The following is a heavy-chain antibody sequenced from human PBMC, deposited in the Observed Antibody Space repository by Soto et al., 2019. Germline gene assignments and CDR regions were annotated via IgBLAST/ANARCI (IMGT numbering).Heavy chain of an antibody. CDR1: GGTFSSYA. Sequence: QVQLVQAGAEVKKPGSSVKVSCKASGGTFSSYAISWVRQAPGQGLEWMGGIIPIFGTANYAQKFQGRVTITADESTSTAYMELSSLRTEDTAVYYCARLAGQLVLGVLLGPFDYWGQGTLVTVSS. CDR2: IIPIFGTA. V-gene: IGHV1-69*01. CDR3: ARLAGQLVLGVLLGPFDY. J-gene: IGHJ4*02. D-gene: IGHD6-6*01.